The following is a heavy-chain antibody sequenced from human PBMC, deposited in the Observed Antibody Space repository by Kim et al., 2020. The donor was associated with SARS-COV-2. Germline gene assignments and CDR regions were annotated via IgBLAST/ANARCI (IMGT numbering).Heavy chain of an antibody. CDR1: GYTFTSYA. V-gene: IGHV1-3*01. CDR2: INAGNGNT. Sequence: ASVKVSCKASGYTFTSYAMHWVRQAPGQRLEWMGWINAGNGNTKYSQKFQGRVTITRDTSASTAYMELSSLRPEDTAVYYCARDRCSGWYGNYYYYMDVWGKGPRSPSP. D-gene: IGHD6-19*01. CDR3: ARDRCSGWYGNYYYYMDV. J-gene: IGHJ6*03.